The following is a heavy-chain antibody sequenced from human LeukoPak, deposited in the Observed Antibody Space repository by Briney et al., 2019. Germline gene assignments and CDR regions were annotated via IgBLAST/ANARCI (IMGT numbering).Heavy chain of an antibody. CDR2: ISYDGSNK. CDR3: AKDRGYFYYGMDV. V-gene: IGHV3-30*18. CDR1: GFTFSSYG. J-gene: IGHJ6*02. Sequence: PGGSLRLSCAASGFTFSSYGMHWVRQAPGKGLEWVAVISYDGSNKYYADSVKGRFTISRDNSKNTLYLEVNSLRPEDTGMYYCAKDRGYFYYGMDVWGQGTTVTVSS.